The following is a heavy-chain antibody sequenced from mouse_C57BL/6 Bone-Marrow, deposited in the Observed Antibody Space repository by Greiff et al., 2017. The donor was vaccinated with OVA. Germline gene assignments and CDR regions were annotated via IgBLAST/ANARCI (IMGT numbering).Heavy chain of an antibody. V-gene: IGHV10-1*01. CDR3: VRHEDYGLFAY. CDR2: IRSKSNNYAT. CDR1: GFSFNTYA. D-gene: IGHD1-2*01. J-gene: IGHJ3*01. Sequence: EVQLVESGGGLVQPKGSLKLSCAASGFSFNTYAMNWVRQAPGKGLEWVARIRSKSNNYATYYADSVKDRFTISRDDSESMLYLQMNNLKTEDTAMYYCVRHEDYGLFAYWGQGTLVTVSA.